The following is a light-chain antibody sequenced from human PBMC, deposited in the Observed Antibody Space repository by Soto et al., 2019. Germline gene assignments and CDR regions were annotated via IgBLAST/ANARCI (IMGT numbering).Light chain of an antibody. CDR2: KAS. CDR1: QSISSW. J-gene: IGKJ2*01. Sequence: DIQMTQDPSTLSASVGDRVTITCRASQSISSWLAWYQQKPGKAPKLLIYKASSLESGVPSRFSGSGAGTEFTLTISSLQPDDFATYYCQQYTSLYTFGQGTKLEIK. V-gene: IGKV1-5*03. CDR3: QQYTSLYT.